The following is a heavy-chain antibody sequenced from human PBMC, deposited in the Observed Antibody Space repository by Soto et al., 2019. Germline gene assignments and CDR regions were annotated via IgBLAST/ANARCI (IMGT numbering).Heavy chain of an antibody. J-gene: IGHJ4*02. D-gene: IGHD3-10*01. V-gene: IGHV1-69*02. CDR1: GDTFTFYS. CDR3: ASSYGSGYRAFDY. Sequence: QVQLVQSGAEVKRPGSSVKVSCKASGDTFTFYSINWVRQAPGLGLEWMGRINPILSISNYAQRFQGRVTMTADKSTCTAYMELSSLRSEDTAIYYCASSYGSGYRAFDYWGQGALVTVSS. CDR2: INPILSIS.